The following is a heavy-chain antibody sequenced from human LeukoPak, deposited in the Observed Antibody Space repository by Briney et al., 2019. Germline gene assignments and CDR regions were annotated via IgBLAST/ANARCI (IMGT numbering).Heavy chain of an antibody. J-gene: IGHJ5*02. CDR2: IFPADSDT. V-gene: IGHV5-51*01. D-gene: IGHD2-15*01. CDR3: ARQYCSGGSCYRPYNWFDP. CDR1: GYTFTNYW. Sequence: GESLKISCKASGYTFTNYWIGWVRQMPGKGLEWMGIIFPADSDTRYSPSFQGQVTISADKSIGTAYLQWSSLKASDTAMYYCARQYCSGGSCYRPYNWFDPWGQGTLVTVSS.